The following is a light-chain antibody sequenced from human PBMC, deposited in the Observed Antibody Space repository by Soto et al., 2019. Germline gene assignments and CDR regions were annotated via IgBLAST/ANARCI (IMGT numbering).Light chain of an antibody. CDR2: DAS. CDR3: QQRSNWPPYT. V-gene: IGKV3-11*01. Sequence: EIVLTQSPATLSLSPGERATLSCRASQSVNSNLAWYQQKPGQAPRLLIFDASNRATGIPARFSGSGSGTDFTRTISSLEPEDFAVYYCQQRSNWPPYTFGQGTKLEIK. CDR1: QSVNSN. J-gene: IGKJ2*01.